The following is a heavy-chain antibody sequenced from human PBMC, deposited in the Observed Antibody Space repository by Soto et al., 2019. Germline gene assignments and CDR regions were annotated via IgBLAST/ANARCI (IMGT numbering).Heavy chain of an antibody. Sequence: QVQLQESGPGLVRPSGTLALTCAVSGGSISSSNWWNWVRQPPGKGLEWIGEIYHSGATNYNPSLNSRVTISVDKSKNQFSLKLSSVTAAATAVYYCARAVGYCSGGSCHGLDYWGQGTLVTVSS. D-gene: IGHD2-15*01. V-gene: IGHV4-4*02. CDR3: ARAVGYCSGGSCHGLDY. J-gene: IGHJ4*02. CDR2: IYHSGAT. CDR1: GGSISSSNW.